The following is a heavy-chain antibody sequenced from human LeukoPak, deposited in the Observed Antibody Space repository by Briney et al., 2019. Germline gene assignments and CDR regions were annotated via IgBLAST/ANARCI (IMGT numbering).Heavy chain of an antibody. CDR1: GGSISSYY. CDR2: IYYSGST. Sequence: SEPLSLTCTVSGGSISSYYWSWIRQPPGKGLEWIGYIYYSGSTNYNPSLKSRVTISVDTSKNQFSLKLSSVTAADTAVYYCARGIFGVVPKTFDYWGQGTLVTVSS. D-gene: IGHD3-3*01. J-gene: IGHJ4*02. V-gene: IGHV4-59*01. CDR3: ARGIFGVVPKTFDY.